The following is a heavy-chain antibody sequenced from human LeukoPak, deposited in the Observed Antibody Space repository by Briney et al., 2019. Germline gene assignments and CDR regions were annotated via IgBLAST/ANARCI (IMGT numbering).Heavy chain of an antibody. CDR3: ARAYYGSGSYYVDY. D-gene: IGHD3-10*01. CDR2: ISSSSSYI. J-gene: IGHJ4*02. Sequence: PGGSLRLSCAASGFTFSSYSMNWVRQAPGKGLEWVSSISSSSSYIYYADSVKGRFTISRDSAKNSLYLQMNSLRAEDTAVYYCARAYYGSGSYYVDYWGQGTLVTVSS. CDR1: GFTFSSYS. V-gene: IGHV3-21*01.